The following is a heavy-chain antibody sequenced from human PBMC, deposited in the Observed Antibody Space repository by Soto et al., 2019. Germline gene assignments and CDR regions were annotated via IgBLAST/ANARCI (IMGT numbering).Heavy chain of an antibody. V-gene: IGHV3-23*01. CDR2: ISDSGGST. CDR1: GFTFSRFA. J-gene: IGHJ4*02. D-gene: IGHD3-22*01. Sequence: GGSLRLSCAACGFTFSRFAMSWVRQAPGKGLEWVSVISDSGGSTYYADSVKGRFTISRDNTKSTLYLQMNSLRGDDTAIYYCAKPISGYYAPSDYWGQGTQVTVSS. CDR3: AKPISGYYAPSDY.